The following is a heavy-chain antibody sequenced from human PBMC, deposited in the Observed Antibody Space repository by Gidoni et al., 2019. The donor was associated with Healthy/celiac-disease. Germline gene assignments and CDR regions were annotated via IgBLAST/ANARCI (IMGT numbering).Heavy chain of an antibody. Sequence: EVQLVESGGGLVQPGGSLRLSCAASGFTFSHYWMSWVRQAPGQGLEWVANIKQEGSEKYYVDSVRGRFTISRDNAKNSLYLQMNSLRGEDTAVYYCARDEQWAFDYWGQGTLVTVSS. J-gene: IGHJ4*02. CDR2: IKQEGSEK. D-gene: IGHD1-26*01. V-gene: IGHV3-7*01. CDR3: ARDEQWAFDY. CDR1: GFTFSHYW.